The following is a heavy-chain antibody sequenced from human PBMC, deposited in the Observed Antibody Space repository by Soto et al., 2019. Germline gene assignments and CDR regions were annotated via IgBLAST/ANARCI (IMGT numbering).Heavy chain of an antibody. CDR3: AKDRPRRTSGYCFDY. CDR2: VSASGLNT. J-gene: IGHJ4*02. V-gene: IGHV3-23*01. CDR1: GFTSSTYS. D-gene: IGHD1-1*01. Sequence: EGSLRLSCAASGFTSSTYSMAWVRQAPGKGLEWVSGVSASGLNTDYADPVKGRFYISRDNSKNTVSLHMNSLRAEDTALYYFAKDRPRRTSGYCFDYWGRGTPVTVSS.